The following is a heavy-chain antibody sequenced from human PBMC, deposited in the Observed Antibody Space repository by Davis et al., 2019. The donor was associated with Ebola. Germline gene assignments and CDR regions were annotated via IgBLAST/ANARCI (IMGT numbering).Heavy chain of an antibody. CDR3: AKGDSVVVAAIDY. CDR1: GFTVSSNY. V-gene: IGHV3-23*01. Sequence: GGSLRLSCAASGFTVSSNYMSWVRQAPGKGLEWVSAISGSGGSTYYADSVKGRFTISRDNSKNTLYLQMNSLRAEDTALYYCAKGDSVVVAAIDYWGQGTLVTVSS. CDR2: ISGSGGST. D-gene: IGHD2-15*01. J-gene: IGHJ4*02.